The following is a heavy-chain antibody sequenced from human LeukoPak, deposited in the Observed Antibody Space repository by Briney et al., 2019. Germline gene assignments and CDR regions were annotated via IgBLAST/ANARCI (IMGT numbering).Heavy chain of an antibody. CDR2: ISSSSSYI. Sequence: GGSLRLSCAASGFTFSSNYMSGVRQSPGKGLECVSSISSSSSYIYYADSVKGRFTISRDNAKNSLYLQMNSLRAEDTAVYYCAIGAVDYDSSGYYPSWFDPWGQGTLVTVSS. CDR1: GFTFSSNY. J-gene: IGHJ5*02. V-gene: IGHV3-21*01. CDR3: AIGAVDYDSSGYYPSWFDP. D-gene: IGHD3-22*01.